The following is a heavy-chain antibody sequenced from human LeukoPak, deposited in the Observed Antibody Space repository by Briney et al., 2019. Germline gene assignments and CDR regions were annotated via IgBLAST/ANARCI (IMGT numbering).Heavy chain of an antibody. Sequence: PGGALRLSCAASGVTFSTSWMSWVRPAPGKGLEWVANIKEDGSEKYYGDSVEGRFTISRDNAKNSLYLQMNSLRSEDTAVYYCARDISGYQWGQGTLVTVSS. V-gene: IGHV3-7*01. D-gene: IGHD3-22*01. CDR2: IKEDGSEK. CDR3: ARDISGYQ. J-gene: IGHJ4*02. CDR1: GVTFSTSW.